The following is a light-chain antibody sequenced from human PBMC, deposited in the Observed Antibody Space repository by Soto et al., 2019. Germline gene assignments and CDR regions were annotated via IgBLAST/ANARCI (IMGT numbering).Light chain of an antibody. J-gene: IGKJ1*01. V-gene: IGKV1-5*01. CDR3: QQYNSYWT. CDR1: QTISGS. Sequence: DIQMTQSPSTLSASVGDRVTITCRASQTISGSLAWYQQKPGKAPNLLIYDASSLESGVPSRFSGSGSGTEFTLTISSLQPDDFANYYCQQYNSYWTFGQGTKVEIK. CDR2: DAS.